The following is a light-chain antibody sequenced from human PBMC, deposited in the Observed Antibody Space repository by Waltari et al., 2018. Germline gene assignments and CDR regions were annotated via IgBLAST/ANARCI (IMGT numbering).Light chain of an antibody. Sequence: QSALTQPPSASGSPGQSVTISCTGTSGDVGAYDFVSWYQQNPGKAPKLIIYEFNKRPSVVPDRFSGSKSGNTASLTVSGLQADDEADYYCSSYAGSNNFVFGPGTEVTVL. CDR2: EFN. CDR1: SGDVGAYDF. CDR3: SSYAGSNNFV. J-gene: IGLJ1*01. V-gene: IGLV2-8*01.